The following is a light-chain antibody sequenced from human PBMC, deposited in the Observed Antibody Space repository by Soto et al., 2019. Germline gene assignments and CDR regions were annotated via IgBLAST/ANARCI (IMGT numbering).Light chain of an antibody. CDR1: SSNIGNNA. CDR2: YDD. Sequence: QLVLTQPPSVSEAPRQRVTISCYGSSSNIGNNAVNWYQQLPGKAPKLLIYYDDLLPSGVSDRFSGSKSGTSASLAISGLQSEDEADYYCAAWDDSLNGLYVFGTGTKLTVL. J-gene: IGLJ1*01. CDR3: AAWDDSLNGLYV. V-gene: IGLV1-36*01.